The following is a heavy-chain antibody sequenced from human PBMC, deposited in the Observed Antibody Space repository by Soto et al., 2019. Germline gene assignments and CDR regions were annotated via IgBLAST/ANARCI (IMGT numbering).Heavy chain of an antibody. CDR3: ARDFRGRYYYYGMDV. Sequence: GGSLRLSCAASGFTFSSYSMNWVRQAPGKGLEWVSYISSSSSTIYYADSVKGRFTISRDNAKNSLYLQMNSLRDEDTAVYYCARDFRGRYYYYGMDVWGQGTTVTVSS. D-gene: IGHD3-10*01. V-gene: IGHV3-48*02. CDR2: ISSSSSTI. J-gene: IGHJ6*02. CDR1: GFTFSSYS.